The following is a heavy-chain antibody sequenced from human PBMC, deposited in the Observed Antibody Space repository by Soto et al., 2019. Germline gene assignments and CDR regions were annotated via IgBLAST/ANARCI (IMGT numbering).Heavy chain of an antibody. V-gene: IGHV3-7*03. CDR2: IKQDGSEK. Sequence: GGSLRLSCAASGFTFSSYWMSWVRQAPGKGLEWVANIKQDGSEKYYVDSVKGRFTISRDNAKNSLYLQMNSLRAEDTAVYHCAREPTYSSTNGMDVWGQGTTVTVSS. D-gene: IGHD6-13*01. CDR1: GFTFSSYW. J-gene: IGHJ6*02. CDR3: AREPTYSSTNGMDV.